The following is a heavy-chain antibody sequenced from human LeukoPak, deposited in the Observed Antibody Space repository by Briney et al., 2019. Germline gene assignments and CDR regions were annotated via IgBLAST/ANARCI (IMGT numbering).Heavy chain of an antibody. D-gene: IGHD6-13*01. CDR3: ASRPAGSTWYGVFDF. Sequence: KPSETLSLTCSVSGFSINSHNWSWIRQSQGQGLEGCGYVFNGGSTNYNPSRKSRVTMSLDTSRDQFSLRLSSVTAADTAIYYCASRPAGSTWYGVFDFWSQGTLVTVSS. V-gene: IGHV4-59*11. J-gene: IGHJ4*02. CDR1: GFSINSHN. CDR2: VFNGGST.